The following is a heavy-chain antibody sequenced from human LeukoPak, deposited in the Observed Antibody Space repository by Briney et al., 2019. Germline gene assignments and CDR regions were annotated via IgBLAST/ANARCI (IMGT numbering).Heavy chain of an antibody. CDR3: SRDRGRFGGY. CDR2: ISSSSSYI. J-gene: IGHJ4*02. D-gene: IGHD3-16*01. V-gene: IGHV3-21*01. CDR1: GFTFSSYS. Sequence: PGGSLRLSCAASGFTFSSYSMNWVRQAPGKGLEWAPSISSSSSYIYYADSVKGRFTISRDNAKNSLYLQMNSLRAEDSAVDYCSRDRGRFGGYWGQGTLVTVSS.